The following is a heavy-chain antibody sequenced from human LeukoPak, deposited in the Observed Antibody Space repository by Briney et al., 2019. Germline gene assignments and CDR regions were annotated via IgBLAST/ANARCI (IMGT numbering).Heavy chain of an antibody. J-gene: IGHJ6*02. Sequence: GGSLRLSCAASGFTFSSYAMSWVRQAPGKGLEWVSAISGSGGSTYYADSVKGRFTISRDNSKNTLYLQMNSLRAEDTAVYYCARVKATVTTWYHYGMDVWGQGTTVTVSS. CDR3: ARVKATVTTWYHYGMDV. D-gene: IGHD4-17*01. V-gene: IGHV3-23*01. CDR2: ISGSGGST. CDR1: GFTFSSYA.